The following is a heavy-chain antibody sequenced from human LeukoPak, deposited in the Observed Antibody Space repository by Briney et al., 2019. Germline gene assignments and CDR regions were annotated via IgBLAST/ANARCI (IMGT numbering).Heavy chain of an antibody. D-gene: IGHD2-2*02. CDR2: ISSTSTTV. CDR1: GFTFSSYS. Sequence: GGSLRLSCAASGFTFSSYSMNWVRQAPGKGLEWISYISSTSTTVLYADSVKGRFTISRDNAKNSLDLQMNSLRAEDTAVYYCARDRVTYTTSVDPLDYWGQGTLVTASS. J-gene: IGHJ4*02. CDR3: ARDRVTYTTSVDPLDY. V-gene: IGHV3-48*01.